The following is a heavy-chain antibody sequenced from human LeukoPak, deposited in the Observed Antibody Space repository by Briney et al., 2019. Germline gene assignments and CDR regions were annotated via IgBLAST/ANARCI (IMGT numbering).Heavy chain of an antibody. CDR1: GGSFSGYY. CDR2: INHSEST. CDR3: ARGVRTYYYGSGSYCRFDY. D-gene: IGHD3-10*01. V-gene: IGHV4-34*01. Sequence: SETLSLTCAVYGGSFSGYYWSWLRQPPGKGLEWIGEINHSESTNYNPSLKSRVTISADTSKNQFSLKLSSVTAADTAVYYCARGVRTYYYGSGSYCRFDYWGQGTLVTVSS. J-gene: IGHJ4*02.